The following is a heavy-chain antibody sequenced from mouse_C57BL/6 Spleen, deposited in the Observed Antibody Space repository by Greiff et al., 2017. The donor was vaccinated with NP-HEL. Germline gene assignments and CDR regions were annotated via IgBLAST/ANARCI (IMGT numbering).Heavy chain of an antibody. CDR1: GYTLTSYW. J-gene: IGHJ4*01. CDR2: IYPSDSET. D-gene: IGHD1-1*01. CDR3: ARRGSSPLAMDY. Sequence: QVQLQQPGAELVRPGSSVKLSCKASGYTLTSYWMDWVKQRPGQGLEWIGNIYPSDSETHYNQQFKDKATLTVDKSSSTAYMQLSRLTSEDSAVYYCARRGSSPLAMDYWGQGTSVTVSS. V-gene: IGHV1-61*01.